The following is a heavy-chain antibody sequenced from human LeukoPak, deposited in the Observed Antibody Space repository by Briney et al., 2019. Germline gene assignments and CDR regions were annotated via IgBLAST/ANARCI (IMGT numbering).Heavy chain of an antibody. Sequence: SETLSLTCTVSGYSISSGYYWGWIRQPPGKGLEWIGSIYHSGSTYYNPSLKSRVTISVDTSKNQFSLKLNSVTAADTAVYYCARPGAGDYGLDYWGQGTLVTVSS. CDR2: IYHSGST. V-gene: IGHV4-38-2*02. CDR1: GYSISSGYY. J-gene: IGHJ4*02. CDR3: ARPGAGDYGLDY. D-gene: IGHD4-17*01.